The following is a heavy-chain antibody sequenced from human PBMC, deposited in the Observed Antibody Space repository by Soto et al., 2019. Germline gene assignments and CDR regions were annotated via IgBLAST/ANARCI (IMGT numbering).Heavy chain of an antibody. CDR3: ARGWGSGVHHGCLDD. D-gene: IGHD6-19*01. J-gene: IGHJ3*01. CDR2: IWYDGRKR. Sequence: QEQLVESGGGVVQPGRSLRLSCAASGFSFRNYGIHWVRQDPGKGLDWVAVIWYDGRKRYYADSVRGRFTISTDNSGNTVHLQMDSLRAEDTAVYYCARGWGSGVHHGCLDDWGQGTTVVVS. CDR1: GFSFRNYG. V-gene: IGHV3-33*01.